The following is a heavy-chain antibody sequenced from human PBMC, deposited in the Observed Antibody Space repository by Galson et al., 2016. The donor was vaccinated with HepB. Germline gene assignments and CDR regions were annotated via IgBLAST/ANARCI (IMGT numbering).Heavy chain of an antibody. Sequence: SLRLSCAASGFTFSSYSMSWVRQAPGKGLEWLSYISSSSRTIYYAASVKGRFTISRDNAKNSLYLQMNSLRAEDTAVYYCARDRGYSGWSYFDYWGQGTLVTVSS. J-gene: IGHJ4*02. CDR3: ARDRGYSGWSYFDY. V-gene: IGHV3-48*04. CDR1: GFTFSSYS. D-gene: IGHD6-19*01. CDR2: ISSSSRTI.